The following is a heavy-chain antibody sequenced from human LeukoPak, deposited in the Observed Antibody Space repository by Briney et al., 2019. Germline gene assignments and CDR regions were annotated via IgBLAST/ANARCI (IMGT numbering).Heavy chain of an antibody. V-gene: IGHV4-59*01. CDR2: NSYSGNT. CDR1: GGSISSYY. J-gene: IGHJ4*02. CDR3: ARVGSRSFDY. D-gene: IGHD3-10*01. Sequence: SETLSLTCTVSGGSISSYYWSWIRQTPGKGLEWIGFNSYSGNTNYNPSLKSRVTISVDTSKNHFSLNLDSVTAADTAVYFCARVGSRSFDYWGQGTLVTVSS.